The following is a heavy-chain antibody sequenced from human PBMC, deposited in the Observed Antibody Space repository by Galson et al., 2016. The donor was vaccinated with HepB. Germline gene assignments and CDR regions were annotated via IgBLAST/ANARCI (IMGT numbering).Heavy chain of an antibody. J-gene: IGHJ4*02. CDR3: ARRPTSTSVNYYQLDY. Sequence: SVKVSCKASGYTFIYYAIHWVRQAPGQGLEWMGWVNAVNGDTNYFAKFQGRVTMTTDTSANTAYMDLRSLGSEDTAIYYCARRPTSTSVNYYQLDYWGQGTLVSVSS. V-gene: IGHV1-3*01. CDR1: GYTFIYYA. CDR2: VNAVNGDT. D-gene: IGHD3-10*01.